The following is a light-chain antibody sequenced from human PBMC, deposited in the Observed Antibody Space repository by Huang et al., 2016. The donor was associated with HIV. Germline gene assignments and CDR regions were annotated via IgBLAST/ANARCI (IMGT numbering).Light chain of an antibody. CDR2: GAS. J-gene: IGKJ1*01. CDR3: QQYNNWPWT. V-gene: IGKV3-15*01. CDR1: QSVSSN. Sequence: EIVMTQSPATLSVSPGKRATLSCRASQSVSSNLAWYQQKPGQAPRRRIYGASTRATGIPARFSGSGSGTEFTLTISSLQSEDFAVYYCQQYNNWPWTFGQGTKVEIK.